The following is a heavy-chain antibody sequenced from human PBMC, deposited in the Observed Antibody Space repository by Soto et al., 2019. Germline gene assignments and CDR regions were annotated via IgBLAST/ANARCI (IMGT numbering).Heavy chain of an antibody. D-gene: IGHD1-1*01. V-gene: IGHV1-18*01. Sequence: QVHLVQSGAEVKKPGASVKVSCKGSGYAFTTYGITWVRQAPGQGLEWMGWISAHNGNTNYAQKLQGRVTVTRDTPTSTAYMELRRLGSDGTAVYYCARGRYGDYWGQGALVTVSS. CDR3: ARGRYGDY. CDR1: GYAFTTYG. J-gene: IGHJ4*02. CDR2: ISAHNGNT.